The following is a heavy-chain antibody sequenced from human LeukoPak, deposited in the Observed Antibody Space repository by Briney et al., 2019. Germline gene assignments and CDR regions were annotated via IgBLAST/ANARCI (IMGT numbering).Heavy chain of an antibody. CDR2: VHLDGRT. CDR1: GGSVSSTNW. J-gene: IGHJ4*02. Sequence: SETLSLTCGVSGGSVSSTNWWTWIRQPPGKGLEWIGEVHLDGRTNFNPSLKSRLTMSVDLSENHVSLKLTSVTAADTAVYYCAREGGFYRPLDYSGQRTLVTVSS. D-gene: IGHD6-25*01. V-gene: IGHV4-4*02. CDR3: AREGGFYRPLDY.